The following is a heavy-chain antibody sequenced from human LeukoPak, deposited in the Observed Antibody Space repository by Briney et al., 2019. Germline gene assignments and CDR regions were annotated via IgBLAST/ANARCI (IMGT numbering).Heavy chain of an antibody. CDR1: GFTVSSYG. CDR3: ASRYYGSGSLIDY. D-gene: IGHD3-10*01. J-gene: IGHJ4*02. CDR2: IYSGGST. V-gene: IGHV3-66*01. Sequence: GGSLRLSCAASGFTVSSYGMSWVRQAPGKGLEWVSVIYSGGSTYYADSVKGRFTISRDNSKNTLYLQMNSLRAEDTAVYYCASRYYGSGSLIDYWGQGTLVTVSS.